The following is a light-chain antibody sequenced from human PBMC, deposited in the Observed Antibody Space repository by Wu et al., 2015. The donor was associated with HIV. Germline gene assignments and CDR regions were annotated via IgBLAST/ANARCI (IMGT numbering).Light chain of an antibody. CDR3: QQYNNWPRGT. Sequence: EIVMTQSPATLSVSPGERVTLSCRASQSVSSNLAWYQQKPGQAPRLLIYGASTRVTGIPARFSGSGSGTEFTLTISSLQSEDFAVYYCQQYNNWPRGTFGQGTKVE. CDR2: GAS. CDR1: QSVSSN. V-gene: IGKV3-15*01. J-gene: IGKJ1*01.